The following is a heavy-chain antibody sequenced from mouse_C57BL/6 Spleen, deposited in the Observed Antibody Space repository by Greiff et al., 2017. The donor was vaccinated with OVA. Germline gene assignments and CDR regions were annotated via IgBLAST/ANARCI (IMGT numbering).Heavy chain of an antibody. Sequence: VQLQQSGPELVKPGASVKISCKASGYTFTDYYMNWVKQSHGKSLEWIGDINPNNGGTSYNQKFKGKATLTVDKSSSTAYMELRSLTSEDSAVYYCARDLREGAMDYWGQGTSVTVSS. CDR1: GYTFTDYY. CDR2: INPNNGGT. V-gene: IGHV1-26*01. CDR3: ARDLREGAMDY. J-gene: IGHJ4*01. D-gene: IGHD1-1*01.